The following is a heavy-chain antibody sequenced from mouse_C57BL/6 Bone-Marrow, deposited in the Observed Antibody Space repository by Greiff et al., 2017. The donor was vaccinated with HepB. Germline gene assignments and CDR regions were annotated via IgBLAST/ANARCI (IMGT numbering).Heavy chain of an antibody. J-gene: IGHJ2*01. V-gene: IGHV1-76*01. CDR3: ARWGGYYSYYFDY. D-gene: IGHD2-3*01. CDR2: IYPGSGNT. Sequence: QVQLQQSGAELVRPGASVKLSCKASGYTFTDYYINWVKQRPGQGLEWIARIYPGSGNTYYNEKFKGKATLTAEKSSSTAYMQLSSLTSEDSAVYFCARWGGYYSYYFDYWGQGTTLTVSS. CDR1: GYTFTDYY.